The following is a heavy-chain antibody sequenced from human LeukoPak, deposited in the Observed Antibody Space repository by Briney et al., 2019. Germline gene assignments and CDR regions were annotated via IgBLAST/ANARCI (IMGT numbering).Heavy chain of an antibody. CDR3: AKAPVTSCRGAYCYPFDY. D-gene: IGHD2-21*01. V-gene: IGHV3-48*04. J-gene: IGHJ4*02. CDR2: ISSSGSTI. CDR1: GFTFSSFR. Sequence: GGSLRLSCAASGFTFSSFRMNWVRQAPGKGLEWVSYISSSGSTIYYADSVKGRFTISRDNAKNSLYLQMNSLRAEDTAVYYCAKAPVTSCRGAYCYPFDYWGQGTLVTVSS.